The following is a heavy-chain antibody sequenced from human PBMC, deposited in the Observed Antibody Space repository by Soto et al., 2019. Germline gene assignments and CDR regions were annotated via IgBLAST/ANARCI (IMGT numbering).Heavy chain of an antibody. CDR1: GFTFSSYA. Sequence: GGSLRLSXAASGFTFSSYAMHWVRQAPGKGLEWVAVISYDGSNKYYADSVKGRFTISRDNSKNTLYLQMNSLRAEDTAVYYCARGPRRYSYGIYGMDVWGQGTTVTVSS. J-gene: IGHJ6*02. CDR2: ISYDGSNK. CDR3: ARGPRRYSYGIYGMDV. D-gene: IGHD5-18*01. V-gene: IGHV3-30-3*01.